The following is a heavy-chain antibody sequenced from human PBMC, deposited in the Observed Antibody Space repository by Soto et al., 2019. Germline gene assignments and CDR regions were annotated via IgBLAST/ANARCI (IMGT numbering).Heavy chain of an antibody. J-gene: IGHJ4*02. V-gene: IGHV1-18*01. CDR3: ARDLDGEGGATGPYFDY. CDR2: ISAYNGNT. Sequence: ASVKVSCKASGYTFTSYGISWVRQAPGQGLEWMGWISAYNGNTNYAQKLHGRVTMTTDTSTSTAYMELRSLRSDDTAVDYCARDLDGEGGATGPYFDYWGQGTLVTGYS. D-gene: IGHD1-1*01. CDR1: GYTFTSYG.